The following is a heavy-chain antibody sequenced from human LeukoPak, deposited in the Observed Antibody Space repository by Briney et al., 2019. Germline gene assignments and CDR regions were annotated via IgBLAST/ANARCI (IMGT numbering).Heavy chain of an antibody. CDR1: GGSISSGGYS. CDR3: ARDSEVQWLRYLDY. CDR2: IYHSGST. D-gene: IGHD6-19*01. J-gene: IGHJ4*02. Sequence: SETLSLTCAVSGGSISSGGYSWSWIRQPPGKGLEWIGYIYHSGSTYYNPSLKSRVTISVDTSKNQFSLKLSSVTAADTAVYYCARDSEVQWLRYLDYWGQGTLVTVSS. V-gene: IGHV4-30-2*01.